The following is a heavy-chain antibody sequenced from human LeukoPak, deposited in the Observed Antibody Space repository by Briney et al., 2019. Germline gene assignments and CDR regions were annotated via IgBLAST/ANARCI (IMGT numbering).Heavy chain of an antibody. CDR1: GFTFSSYS. J-gene: IGHJ4*02. CDR3: AKHVRTSVWFFDY. D-gene: IGHD6-19*01. V-gene: IGHV3-21*01. Sequence: GGSLRLSCAASGFTFSSYSMNWVRQAPGKGLEWVSSISSSSSYIYYADSVKGRFTISRDNAKNSLYLQMNSLRAEDTAVYYCAKHVRTSVWFFDYWGQGTLVTVSS. CDR2: ISSSSSYI.